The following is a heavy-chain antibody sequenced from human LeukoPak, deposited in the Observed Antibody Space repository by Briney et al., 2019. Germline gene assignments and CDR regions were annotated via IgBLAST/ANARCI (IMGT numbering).Heavy chain of an antibody. CDR3: AGLYGSSRAEYFQH. CDR2: IYYSGST. D-gene: IGHD6-13*01. Sequence: PSETLPLTCTVSGGSISSSSYYWGWLRQPPGKGLEWIGSIYYSGSTYYNPSLKSRVTMSVDTSKNQFSLKLSSVTAADTAVYYCAGLYGSSRAEYFQHWGQGTLVTVSS. V-gene: IGHV4-39*07. J-gene: IGHJ1*01. CDR1: GGSISSSSYY.